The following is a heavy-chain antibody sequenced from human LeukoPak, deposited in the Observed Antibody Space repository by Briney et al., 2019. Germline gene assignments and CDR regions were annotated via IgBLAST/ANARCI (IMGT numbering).Heavy chain of an antibody. CDR3: AKDMNHYDSSLDY. CDR2: ISWNSGSI. CDR1: GFTFDDYA. D-gene: IGHD3-22*01. V-gene: IGHV3-9*01. Sequence: PGRSLRLSCAASGFTFDDYAMHWVRQAPGKGLEWVSGISWNSGSIGYADSVKGRFTISRDNAKNSLYLQMNSLRAEDTALYYCAKDMNHYDSSLDYWGQGTLVTVSS. J-gene: IGHJ4*02.